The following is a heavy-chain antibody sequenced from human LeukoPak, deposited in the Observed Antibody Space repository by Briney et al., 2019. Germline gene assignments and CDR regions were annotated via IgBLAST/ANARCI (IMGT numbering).Heavy chain of an antibody. Sequence: GGSLRLSCAASGFTFDDYAMHWVRQAPGKGLEWVSGISWNSGSIGYADSVKGRFTISRDNAKNSLYLQMNSLRAEDTAVYYCAKSNIAARPGYFDYWGQGTLVTVSS. J-gene: IGHJ4*02. CDR1: GFTFDDYA. CDR3: AKSNIAARPGYFDY. D-gene: IGHD6-6*01. CDR2: ISWNSGSI. V-gene: IGHV3-9*01.